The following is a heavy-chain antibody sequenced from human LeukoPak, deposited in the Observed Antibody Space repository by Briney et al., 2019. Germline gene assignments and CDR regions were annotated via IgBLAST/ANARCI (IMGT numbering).Heavy chain of an antibody. CDR2: FIPIFGTA. CDR1: GGTFSTYA. V-gene: IGHV1-69*13. D-gene: IGHD2-2*01. J-gene: IGHJ6*03. CDR3: ARGYCSSTSCYFFGAYHMDV. Sequence: AASVKVSCKASGGTFSTYAITWVRQAPGQGLEWMGGFIPIFGTANYAQNFQGRVTITADESTSTAYMELSSLRSEDTAVYYCARGYCSSTSCYFFGAYHMDVWGKGTTVTVSS.